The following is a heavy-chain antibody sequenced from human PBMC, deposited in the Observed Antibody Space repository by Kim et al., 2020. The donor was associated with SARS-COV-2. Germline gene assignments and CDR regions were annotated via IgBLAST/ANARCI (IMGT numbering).Heavy chain of an antibody. J-gene: IGHJ4*02. Sequence: GESLKISCKGSGYSFTSNWISWVRQMPGKGLEWMGKIDPSDSYTNYSPSFQGHVTISADNSISTVYLQWSSLKASDTAMYYCARRHADRDQNFDYWGQGTLVPVSS. V-gene: IGHV5-10-1*01. CDR2: IDPSDSYT. CDR3: ARRHADRDQNFDY. D-gene: IGHD2-21*02. CDR1: GYSFTSNW.